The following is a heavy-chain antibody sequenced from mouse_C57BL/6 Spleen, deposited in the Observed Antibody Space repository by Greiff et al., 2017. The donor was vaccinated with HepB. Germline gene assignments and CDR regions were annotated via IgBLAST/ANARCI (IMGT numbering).Heavy chain of an antibody. D-gene: IGHD4-1*01. V-gene: IGHV1-26*01. CDR3: AILGQDYFDY. Sequence: VQLQQSGPELVKPGASVKISCKASGYTFTDYYMNWVKQSHGKSLEWIGDINPNNGGTSYNQKFKGKATLTVDKSSSTAYMELRSLTSEDSAVYYCAILGQDYFDYWGQGTTLTVSS. J-gene: IGHJ2*01. CDR1: GYTFTDYY. CDR2: INPNNGGT.